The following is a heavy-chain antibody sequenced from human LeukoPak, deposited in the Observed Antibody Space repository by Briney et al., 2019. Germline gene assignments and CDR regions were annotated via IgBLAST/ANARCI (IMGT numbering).Heavy chain of an antibody. CDR2: INLNSGGR. CDR3: ARVTYGVVVAAIAAFDI. CDR1: GYTFTVYY. Sequence: ASVTVSFTASGYTFTVYYMHWVRQAPGQGLEWMGWINLNSGGRNYAQKVQGRVSITRDASISTAYMELSRLRSDDTAVYYCARVTYGVVVAAIAAFDIWGQGTMVTVSS. V-gene: IGHV1-2*02. D-gene: IGHD2-15*01. J-gene: IGHJ3*02.